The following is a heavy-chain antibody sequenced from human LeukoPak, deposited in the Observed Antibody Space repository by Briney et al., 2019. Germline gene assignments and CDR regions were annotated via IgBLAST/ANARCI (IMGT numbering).Heavy chain of an antibody. CDR3: ARAVAGRQRLDY. Sequence: SETLSLTCAVYGGSFSGYYRSWIRQPPGKGLEWIGEINHSGSTNYNPSLKSRVTISVDTSKNQFSLKLSSVTAADTAVYYCARAVAGRQRLDYWGQGTLVTVSS. CDR1: GGSFSGYY. D-gene: IGHD6-19*01. CDR2: INHSGST. V-gene: IGHV4-34*01. J-gene: IGHJ4*02.